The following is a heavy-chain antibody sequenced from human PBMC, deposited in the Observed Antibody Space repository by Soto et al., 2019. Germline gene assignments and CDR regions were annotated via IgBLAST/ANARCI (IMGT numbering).Heavy chain of an antibody. CDR2: IYSGGST. Sequence: GGSLRLSCAASGFTVSSNYMSWVRQAPGKGLEWVSVIYSGGSTYYADSVKGRFTISRHNSKNTLYLQMNSLRAEDTAVYYCAREGLGYSNYAFDIWGQGTMVTVSS. CDR1: GFTVSSNY. CDR3: AREGLGYSNYAFDI. D-gene: IGHD4-4*01. V-gene: IGHV3-53*04. J-gene: IGHJ3*02.